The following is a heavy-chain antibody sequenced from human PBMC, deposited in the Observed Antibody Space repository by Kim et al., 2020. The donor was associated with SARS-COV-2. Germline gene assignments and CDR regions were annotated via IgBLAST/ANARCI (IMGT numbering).Heavy chain of an antibody. V-gene: IGHV3-30*18. CDR1: GFTFSSYG. CDR3: AKDLGTVTTRGYGMDV. J-gene: IGHJ6*02. Sequence: GGSLRLSCAASGFTFSSYGMHWVRQAPGKGLEWVAVISYDGSNKYYADSVKGRFTISRDNSKNTLYLQMNSLRAEDTAVYYCAKDLGTVTTRGYGMDVWGQGTTVTVSS. CDR2: ISYDGSNK. D-gene: IGHD4-4*01.